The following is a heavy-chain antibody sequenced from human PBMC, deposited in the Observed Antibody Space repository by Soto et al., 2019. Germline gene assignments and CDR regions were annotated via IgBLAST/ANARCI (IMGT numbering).Heavy chain of an antibody. J-gene: IGHJ4*02. V-gene: IGHV4-31*03. D-gene: IGHD3-9*01. CDR2: IYYSGST. CDR3: ARVDYDILTGYKTFDY. Sequence: PSETLSLTCTVSGGSISRGGYYWSWIRQHPGKGLEWIGYIYYSGSTYYNPSLKSRVTISVDTSKNQFSLKLSSVTAADTAVYYCARVDYDILTGYKTFDYWGQGTLVTVS. CDR1: GGSISRGGYY.